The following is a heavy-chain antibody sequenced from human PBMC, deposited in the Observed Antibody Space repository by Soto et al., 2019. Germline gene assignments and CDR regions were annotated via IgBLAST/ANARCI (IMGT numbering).Heavy chain of an antibody. V-gene: IGHV3-30-3*01. D-gene: IGHD1-1*01. J-gene: IGHJ4*02. Sequence: QVQLVESGGGVDQPGRSLTVSCVGSGFIFSDYAFHWVRQPTGKGLEWVAAISYDGNSQYYADSVKGRFTVSRDASRHTIYMQMNSLRLEDTAVYYCARVRLPMTTNDGFDHWGQGTLVTVSS. CDR3: ARVRLPMTTNDGFDH. CDR1: GFIFSDYA. CDR2: ISYDGNSQ.